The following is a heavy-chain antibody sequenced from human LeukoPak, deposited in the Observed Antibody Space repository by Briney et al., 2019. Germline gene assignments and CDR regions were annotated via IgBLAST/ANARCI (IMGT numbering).Heavy chain of an antibody. CDR1: GYTFTDYD. V-gene: IGHV1-8*03. D-gene: IGHD2-2*01. Sequence: GASVKVSCKASGYTFTDYDINWVRQATGQGLEWMGWMNPNSGNTGYAQKFQGRVTVTRNTSISTAYMELNSLTSEDTAVYYCASGLRYQLLSLLLGYYMDVWGKGTTVTVSS. CDR2: MNPNSGNT. CDR3: ASGLRYQLLSLLLGYYMDV. J-gene: IGHJ6*03.